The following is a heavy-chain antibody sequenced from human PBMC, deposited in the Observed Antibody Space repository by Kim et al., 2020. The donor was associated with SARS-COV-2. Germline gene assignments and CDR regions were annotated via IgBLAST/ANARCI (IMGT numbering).Heavy chain of an antibody. CDR1: GGSISSSNW. V-gene: IGHV4-4*02. CDR2: IYHSGST. D-gene: IGHD3-10*01. CDR3: ARVEYGSGSYSRY. J-gene: IGHJ4*02. Sequence: SETLSLTCAVSGGSISSSNWWSWVRQPPGKGLEWIGEIYHSGSTNYNPSLKSRVTISVDKSKNQFSLKLSSVTAADTAVYYCARVEYGSGSYSRYWGQGTLVTVSS.